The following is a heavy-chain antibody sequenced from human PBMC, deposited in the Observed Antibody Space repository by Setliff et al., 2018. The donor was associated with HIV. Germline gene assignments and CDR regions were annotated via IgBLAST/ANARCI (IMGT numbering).Heavy chain of an antibody. V-gene: IGHV1-46*01. CDR2: INPSGGST. CDR1: GYTFTSYY. CDR3: ARPRSGGSGSYSWFDP. J-gene: IGHJ5*02. Sequence: ASVKVSCKASGYTFTSYYMHWVRQAPGQGLEWMGIINPSGGSTSYAQKFQGRVTMTRDTSTSTVYMELSSLRSEDTAVYYCARPRSGGSGSYSWFDPWGQGTLVTV. D-gene: IGHD3-10*01.